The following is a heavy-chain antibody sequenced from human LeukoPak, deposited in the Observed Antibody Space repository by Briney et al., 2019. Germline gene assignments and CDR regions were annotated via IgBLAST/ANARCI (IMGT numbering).Heavy chain of an antibody. D-gene: IGHD4-11*01. CDR1: TDTFINYD. CDR2: MNPNTGNT. Sequence: ASVKVSCKASTDTFINYDINWARQATGQGLEWIGWMNPNTGNTGYAQNFQGRVTMTRDTSISTAHMELSSLRPEDTAVYYCAVTPSNLSHLDKWGQGTLVTISS. CDR3: AVTPSNLSHLDK. J-gene: IGHJ4*02. V-gene: IGHV1-8*01.